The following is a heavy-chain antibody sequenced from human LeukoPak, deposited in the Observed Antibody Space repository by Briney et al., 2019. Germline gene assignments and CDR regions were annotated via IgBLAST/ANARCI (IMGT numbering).Heavy chain of an antibody. CDR1: GFTFSTYD. CDR3: ARLRYYAMDV. CDR2: ISSSSRTI. J-gene: IGHJ6*02. V-gene: IGHV3-48*01. Sequence: GGSLRLSCAASGFTFSTYDMNWVRQAPGKGLEWVSYISSSSRTISYADSVKGRFTISRDNAKNSLHLQMNSLRAEDTAVYYCARLRYYAMDVWGQGTTVTASS.